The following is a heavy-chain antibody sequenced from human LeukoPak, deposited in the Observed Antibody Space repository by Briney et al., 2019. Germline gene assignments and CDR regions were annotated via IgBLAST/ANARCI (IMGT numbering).Heavy chain of an antibody. V-gene: IGHV5-51*01. Sequence: GESLKISCKGSGYSFTSYWIGWVRQMPGKGLEWMGIIYPGDSDTRYSPSFQGQVTISADKSISTAYLQWSSLKASDTATYYCARAIRYFDWLGKGYFDLWGRGTLVTVSS. D-gene: IGHD3-9*01. J-gene: IGHJ2*01. CDR3: ARAIRYFDWLGKGYFDL. CDR2: IYPGDSDT. CDR1: GYSFTSYW.